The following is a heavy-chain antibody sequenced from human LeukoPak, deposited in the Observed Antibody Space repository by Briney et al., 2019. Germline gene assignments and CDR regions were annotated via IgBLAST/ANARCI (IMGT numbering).Heavy chain of an antibody. Sequence: PSETLSLTCAVYGGSFSGYYWSWSRQPPGKGLEWMGEINHSGSTNYNPSLKSRVTISADTSKTQFSLRLSSVTAADTAVYYCARGTIFGVVIRYYYYGMDVWGQGTTVTVSS. CDR2: INHSGST. J-gene: IGHJ6*02. V-gene: IGHV4-34*01. CDR3: ARGTIFGVVIRYYYYGMDV. D-gene: IGHD3-3*01. CDR1: GGSFSGYY.